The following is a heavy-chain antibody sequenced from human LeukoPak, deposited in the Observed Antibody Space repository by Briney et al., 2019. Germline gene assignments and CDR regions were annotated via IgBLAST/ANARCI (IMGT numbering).Heavy chain of an antibody. CDR1: VYTFINYY. D-gene: IGHD2-15*01. CDR2: LNPSGIIT. CDR3: ARDSEVVPAYYFDY. V-gene: IGHV1-46*01. Sequence: GASVKVSCKASVYTFINYYIHWLRHVPGQGLEWMGILNPSGIITTYAQQFQGRVTMTGDTATSTVYMELSSLRSEDTAVYYCARDSEVVPAYYFDYWGQGALVTVSS. J-gene: IGHJ4*02.